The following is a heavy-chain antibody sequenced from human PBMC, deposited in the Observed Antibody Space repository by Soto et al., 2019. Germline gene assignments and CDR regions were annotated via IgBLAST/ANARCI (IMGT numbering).Heavy chain of an antibody. CDR3: TSPSGTTSHFDY. CDR1: GFTFISYW. J-gene: IGHJ4*02. Sequence: GVSLRLSCAASGFTFISYWMHWVRQAPGKGLVWVSRIHSDGGSTTYADSVKGRFTMSRDNAKNTLYLQLNSLRAEDTAVYSCTSPSGTTSHFDYWGQGTLVTVSS. CDR2: IHSDGGST. V-gene: IGHV3-74*01. D-gene: IGHD1-26*01.